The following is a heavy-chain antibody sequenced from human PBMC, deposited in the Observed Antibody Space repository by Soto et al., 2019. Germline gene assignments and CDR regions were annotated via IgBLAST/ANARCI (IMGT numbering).Heavy chain of an antibody. Sequence: PSETLSLTCTVSGGSISSYYWSWIRQPPGKGLEWIGYIYYSGSTNYNPSLKSRVTISVDTSKNQFSLKLSSVTAADTAVYYCARDLSPAGRYYYYGTDVWGQGTTVTVSS. CDR3: ARDLSPAGRYYYYGTDV. CDR2: IYYSGST. D-gene: IGHD2-2*01. V-gene: IGHV4-59*01. J-gene: IGHJ6*02. CDR1: GGSISSYY.